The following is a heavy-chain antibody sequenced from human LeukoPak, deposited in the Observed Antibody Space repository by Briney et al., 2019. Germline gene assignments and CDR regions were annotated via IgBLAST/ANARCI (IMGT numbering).Heavy chain of an antibody. V-gene: IGHV3-21*01. CDR1: GFAFSRYS. Sequence: GGSLRLSCAASGFAFSRYSMNWVRPAPGKGLEWVSSISLSSSYIYYADSVKGRFTISRDNARNSLYLQMNSLRAEDTAVYYCARDVGIDYWGQGTLVTVSS. CDR3: ARDVGIDY. J-gene: IGHJ4*02. CDR2: ISLSSSYI. D-gene: IGHD7-27*01.